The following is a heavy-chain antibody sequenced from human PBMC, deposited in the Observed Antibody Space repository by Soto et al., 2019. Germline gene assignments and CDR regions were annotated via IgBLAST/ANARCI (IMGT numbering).Heavy chain of an antibody. Sequence: QVQLQESGPGLVKPSETLSLTCTFSGDSTSTYSWNWIRQPAGKGLEWIGRIYTTGSSNYNPSRESRIARSVDTYTNQFFLKWISVTAADTAVYSCAGAAYNYGPFDSWGQGTMVTVSS. V-gene: IGHV4-4*07. D-gene: IGHD5-18*01. CDR3: AGAAYNYGPFDS. J-gene: IGHJ4*02. CDR1: GDSTSTYS. CDR2: IYTTGSS.